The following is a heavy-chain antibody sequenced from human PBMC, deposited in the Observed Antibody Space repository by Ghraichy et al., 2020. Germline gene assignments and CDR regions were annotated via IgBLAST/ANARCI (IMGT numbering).Heavy chain of an antibody. J-gene: IGHJ4*02. Sequence: GGSLRLSCAASGFTFSSYAMSWVRQAPGKGLEWVSAISGSGGSTYYADSVKGRFTISRDNSKNTLYLQMNSLRAEDTAVYYCAKPLGGDSAVVTPGSGLGYWGQGTLVTVSS. CDR3: AKPLGGDSAVVTPGSGLGY. D-gene: IGHD4-23*01. V-gene: IGHV3-23*01. CDR1: GFTFSSYA. CDR2: ISGSGGST.